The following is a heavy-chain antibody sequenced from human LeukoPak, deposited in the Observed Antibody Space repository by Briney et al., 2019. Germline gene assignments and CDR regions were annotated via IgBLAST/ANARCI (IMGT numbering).Heavy chain of an antibody. CDR2: ISGSGDNT. D-gene: IGHD1-26*01. CDR1: GFTFSSYA. Sequence: PGGSLRLSCAASGFTFSSYAMSWVRQAPGKGLEWVSGISGSGDNTYYADSVKGRFTISRDNSKNTLYLQMNSLRAEDTAVYYCVRDWGYSGSYYDYFDYWGQGTLVTVSS. J-gene: IGHJ4*02. CDR3: VRDWGYSGSYYDYFDY. V-gene: IGHV3-23*01.